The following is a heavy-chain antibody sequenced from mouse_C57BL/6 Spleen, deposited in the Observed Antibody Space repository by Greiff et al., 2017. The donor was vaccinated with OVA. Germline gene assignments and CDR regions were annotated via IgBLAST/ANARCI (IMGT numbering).Heavy chain of an antibody. D-gene: IGHD1-1*01. CDR3: ARGDGSSYGNAMDY. CDR2: IYPGSGNT. J-gene: IGHJ4*01. V-gene: IGHV1-76*01. Sequence: QVQLQQSGAELVKPGASVKLSCKASGYTFTDYYINWVKQRPGQGLEWIARIYPGSGNTYYNEKFKGKATLTAEKSSSTAYMQLSSLTSEDSAVYFCARGDGSSYGNAMDYWGQGTSVTVSS. CDR1: GYTFTDYY.